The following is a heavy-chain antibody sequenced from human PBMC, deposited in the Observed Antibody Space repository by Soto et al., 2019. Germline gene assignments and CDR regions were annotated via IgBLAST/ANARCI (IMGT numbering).Heavy chain of an antibody. CDR2: ISGSGGTT. Sequence: GGSLRLACAASGFTFSNYAMTWVRQSPGKGLEWVSGISGSGGTTPYADSVKGRFTISRDNSKNTLYLQMNSLRAEDTAIYYCAKGAYGSGSYDCWGQGTLVTVSS. J-gene: IGHJ4*02. CDR1: GFTFSNYA. D-gene: IGHD3-10*01. V-gene: IGHV3-23*01. CDR3: AKGAYGSGSYDC.